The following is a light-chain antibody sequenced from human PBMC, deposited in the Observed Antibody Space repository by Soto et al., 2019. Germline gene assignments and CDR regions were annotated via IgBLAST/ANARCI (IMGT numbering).Light chain of an antibody. V-gene: IGKV3-20*01. CDR3: QQYGTSPRT. J-gene: IGKJ1*01. Sequence: EVMLTQSPGTLSLSPGERATLSCRASQSIFSNYLAWYQQKSGQALRLLIYGASNRATGIPDRFSGSGSGTDFTLTISRLEPEDFAVYYCQQYGTSPRTFGQGTKVEFK. CDR2: GAS. CDR1: QSIFSNY.